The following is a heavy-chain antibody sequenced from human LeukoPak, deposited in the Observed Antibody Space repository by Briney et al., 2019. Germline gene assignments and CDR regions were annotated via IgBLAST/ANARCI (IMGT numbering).Heavy chain of an antibody. CDR2: IIPIFGTA. CDR3: ARDSVSSGWYALYYYYGMDV. CDR1: GGTFSSYA. J-gene: IGHJ6*02. Sequence: ASVKVSCKASGGTFSSYAISWVRQAPGQGLEWMGGIIPIFGTANYAQKLQGRVTMTTDTSTSTAYMELRSLRSDDTAVYYCARDSVSSGWYALYYYYGMDVWGQGTTVTVSS. V-gene: IGHV1-69*05. D-gene: IGHD6-19*01.